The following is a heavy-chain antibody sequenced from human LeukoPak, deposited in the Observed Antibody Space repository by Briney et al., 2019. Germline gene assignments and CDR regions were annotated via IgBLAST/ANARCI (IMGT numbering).Heavy chain of an antibody. CDR1: GGSISSSSYY. D-gene: IGHD3-22*01. Sequence: SETLSLTCTVSGGSISSSSYYWGWIRQPPGKGLEWIGNIYYSGSTYYNPSLKSRVTISVDTSKNQFSLKLSSVTAADTAVYYCARGGKYYDSSGYYSVFDYWGQGTLVTVSS. J-gene: IGHJ4*02. CDR3: ARGGKYYDSSGYYSVFDY. V-gene: IGHV4-39*07. CDR2: IYYSGST.